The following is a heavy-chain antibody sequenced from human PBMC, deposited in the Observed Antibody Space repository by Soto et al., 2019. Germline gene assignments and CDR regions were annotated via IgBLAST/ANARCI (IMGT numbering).Heavy chain of an antibody. CDR3: AKDGNPIPYLTGYYRLGWFDP. CDR2: ISGSFGST. D-gene: IGHD3-9*01. CDR1: GFSFSSYA. Sequence: GGSLRLSCVASGFSFSSYAMNWVRRAPGKGLEWVSTISGSFGSTYYADSVKGRFTISRDNSKNTLYLQMNSLRAEDTAVYYCAKDGNPIPYLTGYYRLGWFDPWGQGTLVTVSS. V-gene: IGHV3-23*01. J-gene: IGHJ5*02.